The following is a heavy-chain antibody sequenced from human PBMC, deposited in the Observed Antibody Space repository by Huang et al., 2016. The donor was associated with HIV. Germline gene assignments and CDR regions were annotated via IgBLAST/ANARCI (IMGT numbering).Heavy chain of an antibody. CDR1: GFTLSGFG. D-gene: IGHD2-15*01. CDR3: AKESRWFSSLDH. Sequence: QLQLVESGGGVVQPGTSLRVSCAASGFTLSGFGMHWVRQTPGKGLACVAVISYDGRSQVYAGSVKGRFTISRDNSDNTLYLQMNSLRPDDTGFYYCAKESRWFSSLDHWGQGILVTVSS. CDR2: ISYDGRSQ. J-gene: IGHJ4*02. V-gene: IGHV3-30*18.